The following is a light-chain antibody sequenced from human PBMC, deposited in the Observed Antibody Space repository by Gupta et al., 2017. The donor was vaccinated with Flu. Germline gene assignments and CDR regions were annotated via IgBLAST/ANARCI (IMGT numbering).Light chain of an antibody. CDR3: QQDNNWPRA. V-gene: IGKV3-15*01. CDR1: QGVRSD. J-gene: IGKJ4*01. CDR2: GVS. Sequence: SPSARRSLSCSVSQGVRSDLEWYQERPGQAPRLLVYGVSTRATGFPARFSGSGSGTEFTLTISRLQAEDFGVYYCQQDNNWPRAFGRGTKVEIK.